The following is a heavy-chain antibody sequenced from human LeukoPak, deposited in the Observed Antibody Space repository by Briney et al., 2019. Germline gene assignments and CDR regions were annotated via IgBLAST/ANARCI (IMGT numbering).Heavy chain of an antibody. V-gene: IGHV4-59*01. Sequence: SETLSLTCTVSGGSISSYYWNWIRQPPGKGLEWIAYIYYSGNTNYNPSLKSRVTISVDTSKNQFSLKLNSVTAADTAVYYCARGRKAVAGFDYWGQGTLVTVSS. CDR1: GGSISSYY. CDR3: ARGRKAVAGFDY. CDR2: IYYSGNT. J-gene: IGHJ4*02. D-gene: IGHD6-19*01.